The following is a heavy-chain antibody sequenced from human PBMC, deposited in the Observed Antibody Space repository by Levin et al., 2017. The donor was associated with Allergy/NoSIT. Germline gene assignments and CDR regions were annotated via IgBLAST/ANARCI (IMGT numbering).Heavy chain of an antibody. CDR1: GGTFSSYA. Sequence: SVKVSCKASGGTFSSYAISWVRQAPGQGLEWMGRIIPILGIANYAQKFQGRVTITADKSTSTAYMELSSLRSEDTAVYYCAILGGGGTVVGYYYGMDVWGQGTTVTVSS. CDR2: IIPILGIA. J-gene: IGHJ6*02. D-gene: IGHD4-23*01. V-gene: IGHV1-69*04. CDR3: AILGGGGTVVGYYYGMDV.